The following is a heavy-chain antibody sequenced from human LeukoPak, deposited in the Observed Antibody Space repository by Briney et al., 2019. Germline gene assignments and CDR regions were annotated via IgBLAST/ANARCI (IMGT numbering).Heavy chain of an antibody. D-gene: IGHD6-6*01. CDR1: GGTFSSYA. V-gene: IGHV1-69*05. J-gene: IGHJ4*02. Sequence: GSSVKVSCKASGGTFSSYAISWVRQAPGQGLEWMGRIIPIFGTANYAQKFQGRVTITTDESTSTAYMELSSQRSEDTAVYYCAREGIAARTLDYWGQGTLVTVSS. CDR2: IIPIFGTA. CDR3: AREGIAARTLDY.